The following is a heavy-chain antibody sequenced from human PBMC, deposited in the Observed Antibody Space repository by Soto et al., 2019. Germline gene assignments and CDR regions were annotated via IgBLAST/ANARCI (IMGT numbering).Heavy chain of an antibody. CDR1: GYTFTGYG. Sequence: ASVKVSCKASGYTFTGYGISWVRQAPGQGLEWMGWISAYNGNTNYAQKLQGRVTMTTDTSTSTAYMELRSLRSDDTAVYYCAIAHKSLTTYYDFWSGYSPLYYMDVWGKGTTVTVS. J-gene: IGHJ6*03. CDR3: AIAHKSLTTYYDFWSGYSPLYYMDV. CDR2: ISAYNGNT. D-gene: IGHD3-3*01. V-gene: IGHV1-18*04.